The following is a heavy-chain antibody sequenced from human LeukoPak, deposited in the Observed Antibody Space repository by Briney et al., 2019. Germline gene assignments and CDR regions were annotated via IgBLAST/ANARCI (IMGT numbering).Heavy chain of an antibody. V-gene: IGHV4-61*01. CDR2: INHSGST. CDR1: GGSVSSGSYY. J-gene: IGHJ4*02. D-gene: IGHD3-22*01. Sequence: SETLSLTCTVSGGSVSSGSYYWSWIRQPPGKGLEWIGEINHSGSTNYNPSLKSRVTISIDTSKNQFSLKLSSVTAADTAVYYCARGGGSSGYYYDHWGQGTLVTVSS. CDR3: ARGGGSSGYYYDH.